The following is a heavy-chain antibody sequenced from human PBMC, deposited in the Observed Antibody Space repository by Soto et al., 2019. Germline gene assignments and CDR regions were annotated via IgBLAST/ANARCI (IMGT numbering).Heavy chain of an antibody. V-gene: IGHV3-23*01. CDR2: ISGSDGNT. CDR1: GXSFGSYA. D-gene: IGHD3-3*01. Sequence: GSLRLSCAAAGXSFGSYALSWVRQAPGKGLEGVSTISGSDGNTFYEDSVNGRFSRYRDTSESTVYLQVNSLRAYDTAMYYCARWSYLDYWGQGTRGTVSS. J-gene: IGHJ4*02. CDR3: ARWSYLDY.